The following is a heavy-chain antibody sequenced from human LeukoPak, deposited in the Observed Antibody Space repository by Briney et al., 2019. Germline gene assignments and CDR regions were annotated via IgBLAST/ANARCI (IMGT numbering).Heavy chain of an antibody. V-gene: IGHV1-69*01. CDR3: AREKVWDIEVVPAAIPAFDI. J-gene: IGHJ3*02. CDR1: GGTFSSYA. Sequence: ASVTVSCKASGGTFSSYAISWVRQAPGQGLEWMGGIIPMFGTANYAQKFQGRVTIAAGESTSTAYMELSSVRSDDTEVYCSAREKVWDIEVVPAAIPAFDIWGQGTMVTVSS. CDR2: IIPMFGTA. D-gene: IGHD2-2*02.